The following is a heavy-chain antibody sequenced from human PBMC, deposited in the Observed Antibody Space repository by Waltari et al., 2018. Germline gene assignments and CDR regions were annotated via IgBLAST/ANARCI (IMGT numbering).Heavy chain of an antibody. CDR1: GYSFTSYG. D-gene: IGHD6-19*01. J-gene: IGHJ6*02. CDR2: ISDDGSNK. V-gene: IGHV3-30*18. CDR3: AKQSYSSGWYGDYYYGMDV. Sequence: VQLVQSGAEVKKPGESLKISCKGSGYSFTSYGMHWVRQAPGKGLEWVAVISDDGSNKYKADSVEGRFTIARDNSKNTLYRQMNSLRAEDTAVYYCAKQSYSSGWYGDYYYGMDVWCQGTTVTVSS.